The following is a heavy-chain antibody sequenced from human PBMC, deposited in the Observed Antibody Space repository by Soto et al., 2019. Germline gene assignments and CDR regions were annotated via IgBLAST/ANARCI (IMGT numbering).Heavy chain of an antibody. CDR3: ARTQCSSTRCYVGSWDY. V-gene: IGHV1-2*04. CDR1: GYTFTGYY. D-gene: IGHD2-2*01. CDR2: IDPNSGGT. J-gene: IGHJ4*02. Sequence: ASVKVSCKASGYTFTGYYMHWVRQAPGQGLEWMGWIDPNSGGTNYAQKFQGWVTMTRDTSISPGYMELSRLRSDDTAVYYCARTQCSSTRCYVGSWDYWGQGTLVTVSS.